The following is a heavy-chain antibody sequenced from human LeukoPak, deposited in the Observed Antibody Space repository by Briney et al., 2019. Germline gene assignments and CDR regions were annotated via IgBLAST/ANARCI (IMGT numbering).Heavy chain of an antibody. D-gene: IGHD6-13*01. CDR3: ARGLTTRYSSGWFVH. CDR2: INHSGST. Sequence: SETLSLTCAVYGGSFSGYYWSWIRQPPGKGLEWIGEINHSGSTNYNPSLKSRVTISVDTSKNQFSLKLSSVTAADTAVYYCARGLTTRYSSGWFVHWGQGTLVTVSS. CDR1: GGSFSGYY. J-gene: IGHJ1*01. V-gene: IGHV4-34*01.